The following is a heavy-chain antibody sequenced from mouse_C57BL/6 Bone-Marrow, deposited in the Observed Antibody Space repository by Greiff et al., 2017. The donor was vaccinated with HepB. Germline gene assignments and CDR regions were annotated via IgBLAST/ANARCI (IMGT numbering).Heavy chain of an antibody. CDR1: GFTFSDYG. V-gene: IGHV5-15*01. CDR3: ARHGDYGSSASWFAY. J-gene: IGHJ3*01. D-gene: IGHD1-1*01. CDR2: ISNLAYSI. Sequence: EVKLVESGGGLVQPGGSLKLSCAASGFTFSDYGMAWVRQAPRKGPEWVAFISNLAYSIYYADTVTGRFTISRENAKNTLYLEMSSLRSEDTAMYYCARHGDYGSSASWFAYWGQGTLVTVSA.